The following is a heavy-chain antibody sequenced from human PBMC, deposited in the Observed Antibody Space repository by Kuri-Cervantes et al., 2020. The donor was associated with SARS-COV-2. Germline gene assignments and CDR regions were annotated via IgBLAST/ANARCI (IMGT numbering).Heavy chain of an antibody. V-gene: IGHV3-74*01. CDR3: VRDGDHWNFDY. D-gene: IGHD1-1*01. J-gene: IGHJ4*02. CDR1: GFTFSSYW. Sequence: GESLKISCAASGFTFSSYWMHWVRQAPGKGLVWVSRINSDGSSTSYADSVKGRFTLSRDNAKNMLFLQMNSLGAEDTAVYYCVRDGDHWNFDYWDQGTLVTVSS. CDR2: INSDGSST.